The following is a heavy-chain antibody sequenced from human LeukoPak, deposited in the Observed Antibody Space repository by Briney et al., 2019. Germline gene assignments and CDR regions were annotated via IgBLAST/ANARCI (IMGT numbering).Heavy chain of an antibody. V-gene: IGHV1-2*06. CDR3: ARDKPYYYDSRDY. Sequence: GASVKVSCKDSGYTFTGYYMHWVRQAPGQGLEWMGRINPNSGGTNYAQKFQGRVTMTRDTSISTAYMELSRLRSDDTAVYYCARDKPYYYDSRDYWGQGTLVTISS. D-gene: IGHD3-22*01. CDR2: INPNSGGT. J-gene: IGHJ4*02. CDR1: GYTFTGYY.